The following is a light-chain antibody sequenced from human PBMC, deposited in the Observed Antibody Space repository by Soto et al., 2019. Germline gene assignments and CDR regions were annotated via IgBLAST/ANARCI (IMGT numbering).Light chain of an antibody. V-gene: IGKV3-15*01. CDR2: GAS. J-gene: IGKJ5*01. CDR3: QQYMNWPT. CDR1: QSVSSN. Sequence: EIVLTQSPGTLSLSPGERATLSCRASQSVSSNLAWYQQKPGQAPRLLIFGASTRVTGIPARFSGSGSGTEFTLTISSLQSEDFAVYYCQQYMNWPTFGQGTRLEIK.